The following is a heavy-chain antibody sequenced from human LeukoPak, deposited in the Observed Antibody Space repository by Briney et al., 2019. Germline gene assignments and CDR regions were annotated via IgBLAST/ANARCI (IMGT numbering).Heavy chain of an antibody. D-gene: IGHD5-18*01. CDR1: GFTFSNYG. Sequence: GGSLRLSCAAAGFTFSNYGMSWVRQAPGKGLEWVSDISGSGATTYYADSVKGRFTISRDNSKNILFLQMNSLRAEDTAVYYCAKGDTGVIRRYYFGFWGQGTLVTVSS. J-gene: IGHJ4*02. CDR2: ISGSGATT. V-gene: IGHV3-23*01. CDR3: AKGDTGVIRRYYFGF.